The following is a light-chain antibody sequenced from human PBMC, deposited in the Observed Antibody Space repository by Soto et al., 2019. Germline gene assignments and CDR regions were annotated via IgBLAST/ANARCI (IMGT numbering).Light chain of an antibody. CDR1: QSVSSNN. CDR2: GAS. J-gene: IGKJ5*01. Sequence: EIVLTQSPGTLSLSPGERATLSCRASQSVSSNNLAWYQQRPGQAPRVVIYGASTRATGIPDRFSGSGSGTDFTLTISRLEPEDFAVYYCQQYGSSPITFGQGTRLEIK. CDR3: QQYGSSPIT. V-gene: IGKV3-20*01.